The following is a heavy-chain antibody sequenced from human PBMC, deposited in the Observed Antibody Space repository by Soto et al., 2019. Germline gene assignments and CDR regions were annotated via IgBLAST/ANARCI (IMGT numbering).Heavy chain of an antibody. CDR1: GFTFSSYA. CDR2: ISGSGGST. V-gene: IGHV3-23*01. CDR3: AKDLGYSGYDYPSFDY. Sequence: GGSLRLSCAASGFTFSSYAMSWVRQAPGKGLEWVSAISGSGGSTYYADSVKGRFTISRDNSKNTLYLQMNSLRAEDTAVYYCAKDLGYSGYDYPSFDYWGQGTLVTVSS. J-gene: IGHJ4*02. D-gene: IGHD5-12*01.